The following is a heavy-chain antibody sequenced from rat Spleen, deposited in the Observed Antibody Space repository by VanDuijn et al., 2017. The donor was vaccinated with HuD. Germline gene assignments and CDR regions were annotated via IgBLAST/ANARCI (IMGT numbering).Heavy chain of an antibody. D-gene: IGHD5-1*01. CDR2: IIYDGSRT. J-gene: IGHJ2*01. CDR3: ATLLTGRYFDY. Sequence: EVQLVESGGGLVQPGRSLKLSCAASGFTFSDYNMAWVRQAPTKGLEWVATIIYDGSRTYYRDSVKGRFTISRDNAKSTLYLQMDSLRSEDTATYYCATLLTGRYFDYWGQGVMVTVSS. V-gene: IGHV5S10*01. CDR1: GFTFSDYN.